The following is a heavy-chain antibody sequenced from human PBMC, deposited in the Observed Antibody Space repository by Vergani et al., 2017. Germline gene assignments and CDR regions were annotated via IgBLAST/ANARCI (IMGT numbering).Heavy chain of an antibody. Sequence: QVQLVQSGAEVKKPGASVKVSCKASGYTFTDYFMHWLRQAPGQGLELMGWINPNSGGTKYAQKFQGRVTMTRDTSISTAYLELSKLRSDDTAVYYCARVGTSSNRDYFDYWGQGTLVTVSS. J-gene: IGHJ4*02. CDR3: ARVGTSSNRDYFDY. CDR1: GYTFTDYF. V-gene: IGHV1-2*02. D-gene: IGHD2-2*01. CDR2: INPNSGGT.